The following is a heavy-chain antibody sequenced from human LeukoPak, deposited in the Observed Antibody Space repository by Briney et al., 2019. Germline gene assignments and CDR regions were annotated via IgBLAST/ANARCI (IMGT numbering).Heavy chain of an antibody. J-gene: IGHJ5*02. CDR3: ARGYSSSWGVWFDP. CDR1: GYTFTGYY. D-gene: IGHD6-13*01. CDR2: INPNSGGT. V-gene: IGHV1-2*02. Sequence: GASVKVSCKASGYTFTGYYMHWVRQAPGQGLEWMGWINPNSGGTNYAQKFQGRDTMTRDTSISTAYMELSRLRSDDTAVYYCARGYSSSWGVWFDPWGQGTLVTVSS.